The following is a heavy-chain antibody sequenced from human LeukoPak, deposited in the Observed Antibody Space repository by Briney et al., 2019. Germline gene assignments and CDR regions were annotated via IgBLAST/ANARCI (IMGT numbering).Heavy chain of an antibody. CDR1: GFTFSGSA. Sequence: GGSLRLSCGASGFTFSGSAIHWVRQASGQGLEWVGRIRSEPKSYATAYAASVKGRFTTSRDDSKNTAYLQMNTLKPEDTAVYYCTGLIDYDSSGPILWGQGTLVTVSS. V-gene: IGHV3-73*01. CDR2: IRSEPKSYAT. D-gene: IGHD3-22*01. CDR3: TGLIDYDSSGPIL. J-gene: IGHJ4*02.